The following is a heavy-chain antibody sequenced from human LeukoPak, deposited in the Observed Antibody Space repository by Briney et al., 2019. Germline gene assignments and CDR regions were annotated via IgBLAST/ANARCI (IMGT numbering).Heavy chain of an antibody. Sequence: GGSLRLSCAASVFTFNTYSMNWVRQAPGKGLEWVSYISSSSSTIKYADSVKGRFTISRDNAKNSLFLQMNSLRAEDTAVYYCARVYTSSWYDYWGQGTLVTVSS. D-gene: IGHD6-13*01. V-gene: IGHV3-48*01. CDR1: VFTFNTYS. CDR3: ARVYTSSWYDY. CDR2: ISSSSSTI. J-gene: IGHJ4*02.